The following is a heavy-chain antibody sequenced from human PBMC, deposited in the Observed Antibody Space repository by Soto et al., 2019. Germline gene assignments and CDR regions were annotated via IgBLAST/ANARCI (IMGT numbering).Heavy chain of an antibody. CDR2: ISYDGTNK. J-gene: IGHJ4*02. CDR3: SNLVYSSGLSADF. CDR1: GFTFSGYG. V-gene: IGHV3-30*18. D-gene: IGHD6-19*01. Sequence: QVQLVESGGGVVQPGRSLRLSCAASGFTFSGYGMHWVRQAPGKGLEWVALISYDGTNKHYADSVKGRFTISRDNSKNTLYLQMNSLRAEDTGVYYFSNLVYSSGLSADFWGQGTLVTVSS.